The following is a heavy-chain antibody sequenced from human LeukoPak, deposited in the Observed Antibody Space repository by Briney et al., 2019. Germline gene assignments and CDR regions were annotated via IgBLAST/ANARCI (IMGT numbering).Heavy chain of an antibody. CDR1: GYSFTSYW. CDR2: IYPGDSDT. Sequence: GESLKISCKGSGYSFTSYWIGWVRQMPGKGLEWMGIIYPGDSDTRYSPSFQGQVTISADKSISTAYLQWSSLKATDTAMYYCARIGEGWLQLEYYFDYWGQGTLVTVSS. D-gene: IGHD5-24*01. V-gene: IGHV5-51*01. CDR3: ARIGEGWLQLEYYFDY. J-gene: IGHJ4*02.